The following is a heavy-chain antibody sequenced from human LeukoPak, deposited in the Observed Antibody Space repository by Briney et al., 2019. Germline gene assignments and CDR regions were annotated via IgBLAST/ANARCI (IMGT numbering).Heavy chain of an antibody. CDR3: ARSDYGDYVAGEYFQH. CDR2: ISAYNGNT. CDR1: GYTFTSYG. V-gene: IGHV1-18*01. Sequence: GASVKVSCKASGYTFTSYGISWVRQAPGQGLEWTGWISAYNGNTNYAQKLQGRVTMTTDTSTSTAYMELRSLRSDDTAVYYCARSDYGDYVAGEYFQHWGQGTLVTVSS. D-gene: IGHD4-17*01. J-gene: IGHJ1*01.